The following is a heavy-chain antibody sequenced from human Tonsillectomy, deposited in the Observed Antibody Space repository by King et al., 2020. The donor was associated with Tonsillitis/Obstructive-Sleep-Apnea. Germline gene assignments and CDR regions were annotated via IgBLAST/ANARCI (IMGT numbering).Heavy chain of an antibody. CDR2: IYPGDSDT. V-gene: IGHV5-51*01. D-gene: IGHD3-16*01. CDR1: GYYFTTYW. Sequence: VQLVESGAEVKKPGESLKISCKGSGYYFTTYWIGWVRQMPGKGLEWMGIIYPGDSDTRYSPSFQGQVTISADKSIRNAYLQWGSLKASDTAMYYCPRQAPHLGGHDAFDIWGQGTMVTVSS. J-gene: IGHJ3*02. CDR3: PRQAPHLGGHDAFDI.